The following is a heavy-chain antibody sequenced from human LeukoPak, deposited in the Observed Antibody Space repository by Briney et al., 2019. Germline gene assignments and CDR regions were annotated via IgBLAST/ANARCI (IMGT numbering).Heavy chain of an antibody. J-gene: IGHJ4*02. CDR1: GYTLTELA. Sequence: ASVKVSCKVSGYTLTELAMHWVRQAPGKGLGWIGGFDPEKGETIYTQQLQGRLTMTEDTSTDTAYMELSSLTSEDTAVYYCARATPGGLHGYSFDYWGQGTVVTVYS. V-gene: IGHV1-24*01. CDR3: ARATPGGLHGYSFDY. CDR2: FDPEKGET. D-gene: IGHD5-24*01.